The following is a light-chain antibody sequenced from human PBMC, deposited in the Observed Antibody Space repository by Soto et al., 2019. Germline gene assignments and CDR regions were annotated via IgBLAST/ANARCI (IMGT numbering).Light chain of an antibody. J-gene: IGKJ5*01. V-gene: IGKV1-39*01. CDR2: AAS. CDR3: QQSYSTMIT. Sequence: DIQMTQSPSTLSSSLGDRVTITCRASQSISSWLAWYQQKPGKAPKLLIYAASSLQSGVPSRFSGSGSGTDFTLTISSLQKEDGATYYCQQSYSTMITFGQGTRLEIK. CDR1: QSISSW.